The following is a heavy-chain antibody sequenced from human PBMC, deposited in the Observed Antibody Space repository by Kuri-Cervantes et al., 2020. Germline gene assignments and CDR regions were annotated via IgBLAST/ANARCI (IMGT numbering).Heavy chain of an antibody. J-gene: IGHJ6*02. V-gene: IGHV4-61*01. CDR2: IYYSGST. Sequence: SETLSLTCTVSGGSVSSGSYYWSWIRQPPGKGLEWIGYIYYSGSTNYNPSLKSRVTISVDTSKNQFSLKLSSVTAADTAVYYCAKDKDIVVVPAAIGAYYYYGMDVWGQGTTVTVSS. CDR1: GGSVSSGSYY. CDR3: AKDKDIVVVPAAIGAYYYYGMDV. D-gene: IGHD2-2*01.